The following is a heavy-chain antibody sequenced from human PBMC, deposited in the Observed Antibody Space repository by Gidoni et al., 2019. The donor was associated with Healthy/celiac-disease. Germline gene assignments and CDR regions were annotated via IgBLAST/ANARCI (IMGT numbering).Heavy chain of an antibody. CDR3: ARGPYSSSWYPNAGFDY. Sequence: EVQLVESGGGLVQPGGSLRLSCAASGFTVSRNYMSWVRQAPGKGLEWVSVIYSGGSTSYADSVKGRFTISRDNSKNTLYLQMNSLRAEDTAVYYCARGPYSSSWYPNAGFDYWGQGTLVTVSS. CDR2: IYSGGST. J-gene: IGHJ4*02. V-gene: IGHV3-66*01. D-gene: IGHD6-13*01. CDR1: GFTVSRNY.